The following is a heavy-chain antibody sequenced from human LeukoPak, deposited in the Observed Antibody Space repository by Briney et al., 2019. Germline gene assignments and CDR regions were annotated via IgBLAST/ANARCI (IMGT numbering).Heavy chain of an antibody. D-gene: IGHD6-13*01. CDR1: GFTFSTYA. CDR3: AASSSWFYHWFDP. J-gene: IGHJ5*02. Sequence: GGSLRLSCAASGFTFSTYAMHWVRQAPGKGLEWVAVISHDGSNKCYGDSVKGRITISRDNSKKTLSLEMNSLRPEDTAVYYCAASSSWFYHWFDPWGQGTLVTVSS. CDR2: ISHDGSNK. V-gene: IGHV3-30-3*01.